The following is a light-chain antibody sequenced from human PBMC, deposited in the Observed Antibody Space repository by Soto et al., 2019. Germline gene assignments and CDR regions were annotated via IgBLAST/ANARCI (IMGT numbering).Light chain of an antibody. CDR2: VNNDGSH. CDR1: SGHSHYA. V-gene: IGLV4-69*01. CDR3: QTWGTGIQVV. J-gene: IGLJ2*01. Sequence: QSVLTQSPSASASLGASVKLTCTLSSGHSHYAIAWHQQQPEKGPRYLMKVNNDGSHSKGDGIPDRFSGSSSGAERYLTISSLQSEDEADYSCQTWGTGIQVVFGGGTKVTVL.